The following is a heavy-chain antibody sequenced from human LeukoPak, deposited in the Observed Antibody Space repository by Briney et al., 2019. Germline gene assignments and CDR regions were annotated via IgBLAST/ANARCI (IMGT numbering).Heavy chain of an antibody. J-gene: IGHJ4*02. D-gene: IGHD3-16*02. Sequence: SETLSLTCTVSGGSISTSSHYWGWIRQPPGKGLEWIGSIFSSGNTYYNPSLKSRITISVDTSKNQFSLRLTSVTAADAAVYFCARQESYDYVWGSYRAGYWGQGILVTVS. CDR3: ARQESYDYVWGSYRAGY. V-gene: IGHV4-39*01. CDR1: GGSISTSSHY. CDR2: IFSSGNT.